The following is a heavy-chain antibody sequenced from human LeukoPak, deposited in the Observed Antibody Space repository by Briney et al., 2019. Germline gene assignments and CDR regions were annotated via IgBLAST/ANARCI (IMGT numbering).Heavy chain of an antibody. J-gene: IGHJ4*02. CDR3: ARVTTGGYYNC. CDR2: IYTSGST. CDR1: GGSISSGSYY. D-gene: IGHD3-22*01. V-gene: IGHV4-61*02. Sequence: SQTLSFTCTVSGGSISSGSYYGSWIRQPAGKGLEWIGRIYTSGSTNYNPSLKSRVTISVDTSKNQFSLKLSSVTAADTAVYYCARVTTGGYYNCWGQGTLVTVSS.